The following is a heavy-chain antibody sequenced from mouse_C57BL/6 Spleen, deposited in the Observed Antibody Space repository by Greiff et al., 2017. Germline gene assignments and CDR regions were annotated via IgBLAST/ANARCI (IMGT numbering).Heavy chain of an antibody. CDR1: GYTFTSYT. Sequence: VQLQQSGAELARPGASVKMSCKASGYTFTSYTMHWVKQRPGQGLEWIGYINPSRGYTKYNQKFKDKATLTADKSSSTAYMQLSSLTSEDSAVYYCARSYGSSPYFDYWGQGTTLTVSS. J-gene: IGHJ2*01. D-gene: IGHD1-1*01. CDR2: INPSRGYT. V-gene: IGHV1-4*01. CDR3: ARSYGSSPYFDY.